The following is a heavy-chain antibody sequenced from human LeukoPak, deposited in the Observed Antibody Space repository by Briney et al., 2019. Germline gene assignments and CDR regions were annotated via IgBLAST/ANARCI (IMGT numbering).Heavy chain of an antibody. V-gene: IGHV3-15*01. Sequence: PGGSLRLSCAASGFTFSSYSMSWVRQAPGKGLEWVGRIKSKTDGGTTDYAAPVKGRFTISRDDSKNTLYLQMNSLKTEDTAVYYCTTEYYYDSSGYYVFDYWGQGTLVTVSS. J-gene: IGHJ4*02. CDR2: IKSKTDGGTT. D-gene: IGHD3-22*01. CDR3: TTEYYYDSSGYYVFDY. CDR1: GFTFSSYS.